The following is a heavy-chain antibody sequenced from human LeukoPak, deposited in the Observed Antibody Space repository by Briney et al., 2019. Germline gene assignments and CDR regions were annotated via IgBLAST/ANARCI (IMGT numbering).Heavy chain of an antibody. CDR3: ARGVDDIAVAGHFDY. Sequence: GGSLRLSCAASGFTFSSYSMNWVRQAPGKGLEWVSCISSSSSYIYYADSVKGRFTISRDNAKNSLYLQMSSLRAEDTAVYYCARGVDDIAVAGHFDYWGQGTLVTVSS. V-gene: IGHV3-21*04. D-gene: IGHD6-19*01. CDR2: ISSSSSYI. J-gene: IGHJ4*02. CDR1: GFTFSSYS.